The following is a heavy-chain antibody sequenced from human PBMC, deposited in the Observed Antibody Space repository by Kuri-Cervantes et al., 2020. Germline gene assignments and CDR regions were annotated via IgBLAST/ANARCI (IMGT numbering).Heavy chain of an antibody. D-gene: IGHD3-10*01. CDR3: ARVQSRLWFRRGYFDY. Sequence: ASVKVSCKASGYTFTSYYMHWVRQAPGQGLEWMGIINPSGGSTSYAQKFQGRVTMTRDTSTSTVYMELSSLRSDDTAVYYCARVQSRLWFRRGYFDYWGQGTLVTVSS. CDR1: GYTFTSYY. V-gene: IGHV1-46*01. J-gene: IGHJ4*02. CDR2: INPSGGST.